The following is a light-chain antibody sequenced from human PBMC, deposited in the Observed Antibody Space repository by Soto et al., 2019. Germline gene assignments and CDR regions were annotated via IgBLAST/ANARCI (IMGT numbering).Light chain of an antibody. J-gene: IGLJ2*01. CDR1: SRDVGGYNY. CDR2: NVT. V-gene: IGLV2-14*01. Sequence: QSALTQPASVSGSPGQSITISCTGTSRDVGGYNYVSWYQQHTGKAPKLMIYNVTNWPSGVSSRFSGSKSGNTASLTISGLQAEDEADYYCSSYTGSDNLVLFGGGTQLTVL. CDR3: SSYTGSDNLVL.